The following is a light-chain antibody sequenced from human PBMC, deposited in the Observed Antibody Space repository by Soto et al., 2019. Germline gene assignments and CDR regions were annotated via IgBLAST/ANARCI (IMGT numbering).Light chain of an antibody. Sequence: EIVMTQSPATLAVSPGDTVTLSCRASQSLGGNLAWYQQKPGQAPRLFIFRASSRATGVPARFSASGSGTEFTLTISELQSEDFAVYYCQQYDSLPITFGQGTRLEIK. V-gene: IGKV3-15*01. J-gene: IGKJ5*01. CDR3: QQYDSLPIT. CDR2: RAS. CDR1: QSLGGN.